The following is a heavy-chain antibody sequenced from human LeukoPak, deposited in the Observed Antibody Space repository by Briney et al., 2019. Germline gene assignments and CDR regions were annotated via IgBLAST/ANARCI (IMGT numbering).Heavy chain of an antibody. J-gene: IGHJ4*02. Sequence: SVKVSCKSSGGTSNSHAISWVRQAPGQGLEWMGRIIPNLGTTNRAQNFQDRVTLTADKSTNTAYMELTSLTSDDTAVYYCATTNDGGGYQWGDFFDFWGQGTLVTVSS. CDR2: IIPNLGTT. CDR1: GGTSNSHA. V-gene: IGHV1-69*04. D-gene: IGHD3-22*01. CDR3: ATTNDGGGYQWGDFFDF.